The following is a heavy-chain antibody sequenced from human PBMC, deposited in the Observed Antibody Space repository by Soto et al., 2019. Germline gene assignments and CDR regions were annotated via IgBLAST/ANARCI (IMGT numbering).Heavy chain of an antibody. CDR2: ISSGSSSI. CDR3: VRDLLWAFDI. Sequence: EVQLVESGGGLVQPGGSLRLSCAASGFPLNSYSMNWVRQAPGKGLEWLSYISSGSSSIQYADSVKGRFTISRDNADDSLYLQMTTLRAEDTAVYYCVRDLLWAFDIWGQGTMVTVSS. V-gene: IGHV3-48*01. CDR1: GFPLNSYS. J-gene: IGHJ3*02.